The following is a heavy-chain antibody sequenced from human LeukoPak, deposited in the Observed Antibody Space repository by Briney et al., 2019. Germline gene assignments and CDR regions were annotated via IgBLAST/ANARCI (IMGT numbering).Heavy chain of an antibody. D-gene: IGHD4-17*01. J-gene: IGHJ5*02. V-gene: IGHV1-18*01. CDR2: ISAYNGNT. CDR3: ARDTVTTENWFDP. Sequence: ASVKVSCKASGYTFTSYGISWVRQAPGQGLEWMGWISAYNGNTNYAQKLQGRVTMTTDTSTGTAYMELRSLRSDDTAVYYCARDTVTTENWFDPWGQGTLVAVSS. CDR1: GYTFTSYG.